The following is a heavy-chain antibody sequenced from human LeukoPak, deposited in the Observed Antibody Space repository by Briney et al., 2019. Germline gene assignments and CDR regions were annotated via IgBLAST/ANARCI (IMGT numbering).Heavy chain of an antibody. J-gene: IGHJ4*02. CDR3: ARGSRELLWFGELEGNDY. CDR1: GFTFDDYA. CDR2: ISWNSGSI. D-gene: IGHD3-10*01. V-gene: IGHV3-9*01. Sequence: GRSLRLSCAASGFTFDDYAMHWVRQAPGKGLEWVSGISWNSGSIGYADSVKGRFTISRDNAKNSLYLQMNSLRAEDTAVYYCARGSRELLWFGELEGNDYWGQGTLVTVSS.